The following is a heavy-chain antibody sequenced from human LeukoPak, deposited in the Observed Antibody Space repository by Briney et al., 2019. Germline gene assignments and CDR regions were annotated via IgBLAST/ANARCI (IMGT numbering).Heavy chain of an antibody. J-gene: IGHJ4*02. V-gene: IGHV4-4*07. D-gene: IGHD4-17*01. Sequence: SSETLSLTCTVSGDSISSYYWSWIRQPAGKGLEWIGRILTSGSTNYNPSLQSRVTMSVDTSKNQFSLKLNSMTAADTAVYYCAREFSYGSNGRGFDYWGQGTLVTVSS. CDR1: GDSISSYY. CDR3: AREFSYGSNGRGFDY. CDR2: ILTSGST.